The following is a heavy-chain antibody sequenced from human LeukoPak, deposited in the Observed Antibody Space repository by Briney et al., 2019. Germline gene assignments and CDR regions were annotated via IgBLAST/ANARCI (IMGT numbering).Heavy chain of an antibody. CDR3: GRGSASPDASDYFDY. CDR2: IYYSGTT. Sequence: SETLSLTCTVSGGSISSFNWSWIRPPPGQGLEWIGYIYYSGTTNYNPSLKRRVTISVDTTKKQFSLQLSPVTAAATAVYYCGRGSASPDASDYFDYWGQGTLVTVSS. J-gene: IGHJ4*02. V-gene: IGHV4-59*12. D-gene: IGHD2-2*01. CDR1: GGSISSFN.